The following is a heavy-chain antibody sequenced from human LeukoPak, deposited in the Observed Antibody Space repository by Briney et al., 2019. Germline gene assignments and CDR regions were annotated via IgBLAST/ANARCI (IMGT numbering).Heavy chain of an antibody. CDR2: ISGSGGST. CDR3: AKDPFHYSSSWSAGGD. J-gene: IGHJ4*02. V-gene: IGHV3-23*01. CDR1: GFTVSSNY. D-gene: IGHD6-13*01. Sequence: GGSLRLSCAASGFTVSSNYMSWVRQAPGKGLEWVSAISGSGGSTYYADSVKGRFTISRDNSKNTLYLQMNSLRAEDTAVYYCAKDPFHYSSSWSAGGDWGQGTLVTVSS.